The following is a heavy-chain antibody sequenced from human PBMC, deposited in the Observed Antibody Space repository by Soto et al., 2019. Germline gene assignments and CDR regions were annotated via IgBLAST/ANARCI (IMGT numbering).Heavy chain of an antibody. J-gene: IGHJ3*02. CDR3: ARDGEGIAVPGNSFDI. CDR1: GYTFTSYA. D-gene: IGHD6-19*01. V-gene: IGHV1-3*01. Sequence: ASVKVSCKASGYTFTSYAMHWVRQAPGQRLEWMGWINAGNGNTKYSQKFQGRVTMTRDTSISTAYMELSRLRSDDTAVYYCARDGEGIAVPGNSFDIWGQGTMVTVSS. CDR2: INAGNGNT.